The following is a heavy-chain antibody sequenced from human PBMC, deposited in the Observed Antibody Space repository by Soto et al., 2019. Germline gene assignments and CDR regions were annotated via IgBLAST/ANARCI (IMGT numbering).Heavy chain of an antibody. Sequence: EAQLLESGGGFVQPGGALRLSFAASGFSFSSHRVHLVRQAPGEGLVWVLRMKGDGSTANYADSVKGRLTISRDNARNTVYLQMNSLRVEDTAVYYCARGIPGHYGFDIWGQGTMVTVSS. D-gene: IGHD3-10*01. V-gene: IGHV3-74*01. CDR2: MKGDGSTA. CDR3: ARGIPGHYGFDI. CDR1: GFSFSSHR. J-gene: IGHJ3*02.